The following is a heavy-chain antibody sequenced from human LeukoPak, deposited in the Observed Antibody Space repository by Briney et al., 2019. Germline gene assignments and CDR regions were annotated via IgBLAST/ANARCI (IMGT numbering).Heavy chain of an antibody. Sequence: GGSLRLSCAASGFTLSDYWMTWVRQAPGKGLEWVAVISYDGSNKYYADSVKGRFTISRDNSKNTLYLQMNSLRAEDTAVYYCAKDGMDVWGKGTTVTVSS. J-gene: IGHJ6*04. CDR3: AKDGMDV. CDR2: ISYDGSNK. V-gene: IGHV3-30*18. CDR1: GFTLSDYW.